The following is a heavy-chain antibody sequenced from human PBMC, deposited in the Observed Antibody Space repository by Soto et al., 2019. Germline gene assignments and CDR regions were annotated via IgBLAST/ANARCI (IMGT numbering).Heavy chain of an antibody. V-gene: IGHV1-58*01. J-gene: IGHJ5*02. CDR3: AADALTGDTATSNWFDP. D-gene: IGHD5-18*01. CDR2: IVVGSGNT. CDR1: GFTFTSSA. Sequence: ASVKVSCKASGFTFTSSAVQWVRQARGQRLEWIGWIVVGSGNTNYAQKFQERVTITRDMSTSTAYMELSSLGSEDTAVYYCAADALTGDTATSNWFDPWGQGTLVTVSS.